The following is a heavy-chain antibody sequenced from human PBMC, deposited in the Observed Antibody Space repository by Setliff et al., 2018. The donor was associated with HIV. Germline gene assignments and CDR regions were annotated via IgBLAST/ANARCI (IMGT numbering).Heavy chain of an antibody. CDR1: GFPFTTYR. Sequence: PGASLKISCQAFGFPFTTYRISWVRQMPGQGLEWMGIIYPGDSDIRYSPSFQGQVALSADTSINTAYLQWTSLKVSDFGIYYCARQGPNSSHLHFFSYYAMDVWSQGTTVTVSS. CDR3: ARQGPNSSHLHFFSYYAMDV. CDR2: IYPGDSDI. J-gene: IGHJ6*02. V-gene: IGHV5-51*01.